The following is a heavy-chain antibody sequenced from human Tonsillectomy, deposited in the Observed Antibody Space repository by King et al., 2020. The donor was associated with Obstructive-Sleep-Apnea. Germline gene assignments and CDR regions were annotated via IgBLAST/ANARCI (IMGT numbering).Heavy chain of an antibody. CDR1: GFTFSSYW. Sequence: VQLVESGGDLVQPGGSLRISCAASGFTFSSYWMSWVRQAPGKGLEWVANIKPDGSEKYYVDSVKGRFTISRDNAKSSLYLQMNSLRAEDTAVYYCARDFGRWHYWGQGILVTVSS. V-gene: IGHV3-7*01. CDR3: ARDFGRWHY. D-gene: IGHD3-10*01. J-gene: IGHJ4*02. CDR2: IKPDGSEK.